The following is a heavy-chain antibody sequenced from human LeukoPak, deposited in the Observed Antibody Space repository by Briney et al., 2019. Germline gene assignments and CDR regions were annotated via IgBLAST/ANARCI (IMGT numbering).Heavy chain of an antibody. V-gene: IGHV1-18*01. J-gene: IGHJ1*01. D-gene: IGHD3-22*01. CDR3: ASGDLYYYDSSGYYGYFQH. CDR2: ISAYNGNT. CDR1: GYTFTSYG. Sequence: GASVNVSCKASGYTFTSYGISWVRQAPGQGLEWMGWISAYNGNTNYAQKLQGRVTMTTDTSTSTAYMELRSLRSDDTAVYYCASGDLYYYDSSGYYGYFQHWGQGTLVTVSS.